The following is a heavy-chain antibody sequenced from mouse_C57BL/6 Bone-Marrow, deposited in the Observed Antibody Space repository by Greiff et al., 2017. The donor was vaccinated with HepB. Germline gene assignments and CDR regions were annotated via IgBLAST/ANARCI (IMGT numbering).Heavy chain of an antibody. CDR1: GYAFTNYL. J-gene: IGHJ1*03. CDR2: INPGSGGT. CDR3: AREYYGSSYWYFDV. D-gene: IGHD1-1*01. V-gene: IGHV1-54*01. Sequence: QVQLQQSGAELVRPGTSVKVSCKASGYAFTNYLIEWVKQRPGQGLEWIGVINPGSGGTNYNEKVKGKATLTADKSSSTAYMQLSSLTSEDSAVYFCAREYYGSSYWYFDVWGTVTTVTVSS.